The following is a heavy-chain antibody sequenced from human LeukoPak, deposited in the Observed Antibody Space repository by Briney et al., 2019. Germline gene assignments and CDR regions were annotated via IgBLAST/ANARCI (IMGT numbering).Heavy chain of an antibody. CDR2: INPNSGGT. D-gene: IGHD2-15*01. V-gene: IGHV1-2*06. CDR3: ARKSMGYCSGGSCYSDAFDI. J-gene: IGHJ3*02. CDR1: GYTFTGDY. Sequence: ASVKVSCTASGYTFTGDYMHWVRQAPGQGLEWMGRINPNSGGTNYAQKFQGRVTMTRDTSISTAHMELSRLRSDDTAVYYCARKSMGYCSGGSCYSDAFDIWGQGTMVTVSS.